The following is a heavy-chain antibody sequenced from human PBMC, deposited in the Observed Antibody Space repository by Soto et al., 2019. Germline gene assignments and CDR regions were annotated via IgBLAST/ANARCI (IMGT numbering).Heavy chain of an antibody. CDR1: GGSISSYY. CDR3: ARGYDILTPFYYYYYGMDV. V-gene: IGHV4-59*01. Sequence: SETLSLTCTVSGGSISSYYWSWIRQPPGKGLEWIGYIYYSGSTNYNPSLKSRVTISVETSKNQFSLKLSSVTAADTAVYYCARGYDILTPFYYYYYGMDVWGQGTTVTVSS. D-gene: IGHD3-9*01. J-gene: IGHJ6*02. CDR2: IYYSGST.